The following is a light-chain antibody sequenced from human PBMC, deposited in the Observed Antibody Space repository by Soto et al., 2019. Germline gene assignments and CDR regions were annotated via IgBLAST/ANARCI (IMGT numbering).Light chain of an antibody. V-gene: IGKV3-20*01. CDR1: QSVSSSY. CDR2: GAS. Sequence: EIVLTQSPDTLSLSPGERAALSCRASQSVSSSYLAWYQQKPGQAPRLLISGASRRATGIPDRFSGSGSGTDFTLTISRLEPEDFAVFYCQQYGSSITFGQGTRLEIK. CDR3: QQYGSSIT. J-gene: IGKJ5*01.